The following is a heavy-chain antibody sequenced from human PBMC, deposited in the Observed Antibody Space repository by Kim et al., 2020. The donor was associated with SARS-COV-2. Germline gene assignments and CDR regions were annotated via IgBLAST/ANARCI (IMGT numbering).Heavy chain of an antibody. V-gene: IGHV3-21*01. CDR3: ARDFARLVRGSWYFDL. Sequence: ESVKGRFTISRDNAKNSLYLQMNSLRAEDTAVYYCARDFARLVRGSWYFDLWGRGTLVTVSS. D-gene: IGHD3-10*01. J-gene: IGHJ2*01.